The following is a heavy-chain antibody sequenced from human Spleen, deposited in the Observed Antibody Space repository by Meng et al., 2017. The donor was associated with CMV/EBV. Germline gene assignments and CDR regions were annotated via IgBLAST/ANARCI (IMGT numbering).Heavy chain of an antibody. CDR2: ISPILGIA. D-gene: IGHD2-15*01. V-gene: IGHV1-69*02. J-gene: IGHJ5*02. CDR3: AGRGWWSLDWFDP. Sequence: KASGGTFSSYTISWVRQAPGKGLEWMGRISPILGIANYEQKFQGRVTITAEKSTGTAYMELSSLRSEDTAVYYCAGRGWWSLDWFDPWGQGTLVTVSS. CDR1: GGTFSSYT.